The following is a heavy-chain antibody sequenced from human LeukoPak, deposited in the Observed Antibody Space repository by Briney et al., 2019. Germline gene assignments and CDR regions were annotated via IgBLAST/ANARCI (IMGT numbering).Heavy chain of an antibody. D-gene: IGHD3-10*01. J-gene: IGHJ6*03. V-gene: IGHV1-24*01. Sequence: ASVTVSCKVSGYTLTELSMHWVRQAPGKGLEWMGGFDPEDGETIYAQKFQGRVTMTEDTSTDTAYMELSSLRSEDTAVYYCATGPHYYGSGSNYYYYMDVWGKGTTVTASS. CDR3: ATGPHYYGSGSNYYYYMDV. CDR2: FDPEDGET. CDR1: GYTLTELS.